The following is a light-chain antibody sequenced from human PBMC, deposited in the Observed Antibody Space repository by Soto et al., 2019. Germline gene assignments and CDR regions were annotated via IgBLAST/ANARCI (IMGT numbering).Light chain of an antibody. CDR1: SSDVGGYKY. V-gene: IGLV2-14*01. J-gene: IGLJ2*01. Sequence: QSVLTQPASVSGSPGQSITISCTGTSSDVGGYKYVSWYQHHPGKAPKVMIYEVSNRPSGVSIRFSGSKSGNTASLTISGLQAEYEADYYCSSYTTSSTLVFGGGTKVTVL. CDR2: EVS. CDR3: SSYTTSSTLV.